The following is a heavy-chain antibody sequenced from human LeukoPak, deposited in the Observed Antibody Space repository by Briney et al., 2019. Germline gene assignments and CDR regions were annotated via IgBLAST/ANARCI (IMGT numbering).Heavy chain of an antibody. CDR3: ARPRYNCNSAEFDP. CDR1: GYTFTSYY. D-gene: IGHD1-7*01. V-gene: IGHV1-2*02. CDR2: INPNSGGT. Sequence: ASVKVSCKASGYTFTSYYMRWVRQAPGQGLEWMGWINPNSGGTNYAQKFQGRLTMTRDTSISTAYMELSRLRSDDTAVYYCARPRYNCNSAEFDPWGQGTLVTVSS. J-gene: IGHJ5*02.